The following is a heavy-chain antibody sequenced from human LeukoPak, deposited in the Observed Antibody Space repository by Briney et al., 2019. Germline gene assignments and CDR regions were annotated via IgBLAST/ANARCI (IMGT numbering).Heavy chain of an antibody. CDR1: GGSCSGYY. Sequence: SETLSLTCAVDGGSCSGYYWSWSRQPPGKGLEWIGEINHSGSTNYNPSLKSRVTISVDTSKNQFSLKLSSVTAADTAVYYCARRDWYQPLQYWGQGTLVTVSS. V-gene: IGHV4-34*01. CDR3: ARRDWYQPLQY. J-gene: IGHJ4*02. D-gene: IGHD2-2*01. CDR2: INHSGST.